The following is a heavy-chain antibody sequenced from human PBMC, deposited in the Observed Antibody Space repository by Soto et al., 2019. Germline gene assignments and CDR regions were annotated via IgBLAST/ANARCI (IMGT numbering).Heavy chain of an antibody. CDR1: GDSISSSNW. CDR3: ARHSGSYFRDY. J-gene: IGHJ4*02. Sequence: QVQLQASGPGLVKPSGTLSLTCAVSGDSISSSNWWSWVRQPPGKGLEWIGEIYHSGSTNYNPSLTSRVTISVDKSKNQFSLNLKSVTAADTAVYYCARHSGSYFRDYWGQGTLVTVSS. D-gene: IGHD1-26*01. CDR2: IYHSGST. V-gene: IGHV4-4*02.